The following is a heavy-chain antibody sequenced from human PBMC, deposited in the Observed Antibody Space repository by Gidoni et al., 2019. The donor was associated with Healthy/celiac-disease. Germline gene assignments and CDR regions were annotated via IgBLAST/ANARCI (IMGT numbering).Heavy chain of an antibody. CDR1: GYTFTGYY. D-gene: IGHD1-26*01. CDR3: ARDLPHFRVGAKGGDI. CDR2: INPNSGGT. V-gene: IGHV1-2*02. J-gene: IGHJ3*02. Sequence: QVQLVQSGAEVKNPGASVKVSCKASGYTFTGYYMHWVRQSPVQGLEWMGWINPNSGGTNYAQKFQGRVTMTRNTSISTAYMELSRLRSDDTAVYYCARDLPHFRVGAKGGDIWGQGTMVTVSS.